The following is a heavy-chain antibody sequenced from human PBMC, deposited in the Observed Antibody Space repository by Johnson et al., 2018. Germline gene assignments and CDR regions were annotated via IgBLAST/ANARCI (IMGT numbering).Heavy chain of an antibody. V-gene: IGHV3-13*01. CDR1: GFTFSSYD. Sequence: VQLVQSGGGLVQPGGSLRLSCAASGFTFSSYDMHWVRQATGKGLEWVSVIGTAADTYFPGSVKGRFTISRDNAKNSLYLQMNSLRAEDTAVYYCARDSPGGGWPLDAFDIWGQGTMVTVSS. CDR2: IGTAADT. CDR3: ARDSPGGGWPLDAFDI. J-gene: IGHJ3*02. D-gene: IGHD6-19*01.